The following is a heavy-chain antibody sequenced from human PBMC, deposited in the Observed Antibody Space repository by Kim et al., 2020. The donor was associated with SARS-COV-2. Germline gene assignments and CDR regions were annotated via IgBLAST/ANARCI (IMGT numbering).Heavy chain of an antibody. J-gene: IGHJ1*01. CDR3: ARGSVSTSCSGGSCYF. CDR1: GYTFTND. D-gene: IGHD2-15*01. Sequence: ASVKVSCQASGYTFTNDINWVRQATGQGLEWMGWLNAKSGNTDYAQKFQGRVSMTRTTSISTAYMELNSMTSEDTAGYYCARGSVSTSCSGGSCYF. CDR2: LNAKSGNT. V-gene: IGHV1-8*01.